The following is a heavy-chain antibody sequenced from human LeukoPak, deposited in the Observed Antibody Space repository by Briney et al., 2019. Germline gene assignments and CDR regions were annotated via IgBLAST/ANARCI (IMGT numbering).Heavy chain of an antibody. CDR1: DSSISGSYF. Sequence: PSETLSLTCTVSDSSISGSYFWGWVRQPPGKGLESIGAMHHTGSAYYNPSLQSRVSISLDVSKSQISLHLNSMTAADTAVYYCARFAIVRDLATYNWIDPWGQGTLVTVSS. CDR2: MHHTGSA. J-gene: IGHJ5*02. CDR3: ARFAIVRDLATYNWIDP. V-gene: IGHV4-38-2*02. D-gene: IGHD3-10*01.